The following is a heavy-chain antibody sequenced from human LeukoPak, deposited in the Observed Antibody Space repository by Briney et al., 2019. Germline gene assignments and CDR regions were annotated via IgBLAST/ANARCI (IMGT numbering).Heavy chain of an antibody. CDR1: GYTFPNYD. CDR2: ISAYNGNT. CDR3: ARGGYSGSYPTQLDY. D-gene: IGHD1-26*01. J-gene: IGHJ4*02. Sequence: ASVKVSCKTSGYTFPNYDIYWVRQAPGQGLEWMGWISAYNGNTNYAQKLQGRVTMTTDTSTSTAYMELRSLRSDDTALYYCARGGYSGSYPTQLDYWGQGTLVTVSS. V-gene: IGHV1-18*01.